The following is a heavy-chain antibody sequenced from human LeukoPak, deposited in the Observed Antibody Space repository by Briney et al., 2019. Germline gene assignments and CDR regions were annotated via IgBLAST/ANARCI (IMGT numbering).Heavy chain of an antibody. CDR1: GGSISNYY. Sequence: SETLSLTCTVSGGSISNYYWNWIRQPAGKGLEWIGRIYTSGTTNYNPSLKSRVSMSVDTSKNQFSLKLSSVTAADTAVYYCARVKVVAGTPGQNSWDHWGQGTLVTVSS. J-gene: IGHJ4*02. D-gene: IGHD6-19*01. CDR3: ARVKVVAGTPGQNSWDH. V-gene: IGHV4-4*07. CDR2: IYTSGTT.